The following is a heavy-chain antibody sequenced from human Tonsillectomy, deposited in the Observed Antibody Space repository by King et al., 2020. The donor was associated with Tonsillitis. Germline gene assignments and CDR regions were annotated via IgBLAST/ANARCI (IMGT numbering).Heavy chain of an antibody. V-gene: IGHV3-23*04. J-gene: IGHJ4*02. CDR2: ISGSGGST. CDR1: GFTFMTFA. Sequence: VQLVESGGGLVQPGGSLRLSCAASGFTFMTFAMSWVRQAPGKGLEWVSTISGSGGSTYYADSVKGRFTISRDNSKTTLYLQMNSLRAADTAVYYCEVGSGYSGYDYVYFDYWGQGTLVTVSS. D-gene: IGHD5-12*01. CDR3: EVGSGYSGYDYVYFDY.